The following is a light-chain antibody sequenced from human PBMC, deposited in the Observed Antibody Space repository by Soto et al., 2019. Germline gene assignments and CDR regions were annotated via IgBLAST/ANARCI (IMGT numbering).Light chain of an antibody. Sequence: DIQMTQSPSSLSASVGDRVTIACRASQSMSSYLNWDQQKPGKAPKLLIYASSSLQSGFPSRFSGSGSGTDFTLTISSLQPEDFATYYCQQSYRTPPWTFGQGTKVDIK. CDR1: QSMSSY. V-gene: IGKV1-39*01. J-gene: IGKJ1*01. CDR3: QQSYRTPPWT. CDR2: ASS.